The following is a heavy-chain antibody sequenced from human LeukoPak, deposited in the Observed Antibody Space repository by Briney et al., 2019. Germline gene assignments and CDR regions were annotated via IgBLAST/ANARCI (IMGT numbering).Heavy chain of an antibody. CDR3: ARANPVYGDFDY. CDR2: IFPNGNT. D-gene: IGHD4-17*01. Sequence: GGSLRLSCALSGLAVSDNHLSWVRQAPGKGLERVSVIFPNGNTYSADFVQGRFSISRDKSTNTLFLDMSSLRTDDTAIYFCARANPVYGDFDYWGQGTLVSVSS. J-gene: IGHJ4*02. CDR1: GLAVSDNH. V-gene: IGHV3-53*01.